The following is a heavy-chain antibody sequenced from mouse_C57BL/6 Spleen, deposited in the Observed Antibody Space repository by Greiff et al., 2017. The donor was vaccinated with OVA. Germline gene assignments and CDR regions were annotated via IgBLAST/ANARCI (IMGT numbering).Heavy chain of an antibody. CDR1: GFTFSDYY. J-gene: IGHJ3*01. CDR3: ARDDGYYLFAY. D-gene: IGHD2-3*01. Sequence: EVQVVESEGGLVQPGSSMKLSCTASGFTFSDYYMAWVRQVPEKGLEWVANINYDGSSTYYLDSLKSRFIISRDNAKNILYLQMSSLKSEDTATYYCARDDGYYLFAYWGQGTLVTVSA. CDR2: INYDGSST. V-gene: IGHV5-16*01.